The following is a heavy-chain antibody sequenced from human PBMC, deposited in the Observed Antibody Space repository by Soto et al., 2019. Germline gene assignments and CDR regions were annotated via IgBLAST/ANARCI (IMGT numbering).Heavy chain of an antibody. V-gene: IGHV1-69*01. CDR2: IIPMFGTT. Sequence: QVQLVQSGAEIKKTGSSVTVSCKASGGTFSNYAINWVRQAPGQGLEWMGGIIPMFGTTYYAQRFEGRVTITADESTNTAYMELSSLRSEDTAVFYCARDLAPVVRGVLSSGMDVWGQGTTVTVSS. CDR3: ARDLAPVVRGVLSSGMDV. J-gene: IGHJ6*02. D-gene: IGHD3-10*02. CDR1: GGTFSNYA.